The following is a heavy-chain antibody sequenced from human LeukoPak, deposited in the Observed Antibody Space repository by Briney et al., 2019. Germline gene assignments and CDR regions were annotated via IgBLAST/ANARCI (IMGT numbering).Heavy chain of an antibody. Sequence: PSETLPLPCAVYGGSFSGYYWSWMRQPPGKGLEWIGEINHSGSTNYNPSLKSRVTISVDTSKNQFSLKLSSVTAADTAVYYCAINSYDILTGPVPRDYWGQGTLVTVSS. D-gene: IGHD3-9*01. CDR3: AINSYDILTGPVPRDY. V-gene: IGHV4-34*01. CDR2: INHSGST. CDR1: GGSFSGYY. J-gene: IGHJ4*02.